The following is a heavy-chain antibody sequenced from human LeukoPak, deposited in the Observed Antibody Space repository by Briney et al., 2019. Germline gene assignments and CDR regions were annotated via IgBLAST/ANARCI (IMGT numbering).Heavy chain of an antibody. J-gene: IGHJ4*02. CDR2: ISPSSSYI. D-gene: IGHD2/OR15-2a*01. CDR3: ARDPVVLDDGYYFDY. Sequence: PGGSLRLSCAASGFTFSSYTLNWVRQAPGKGLEWVSTISPSSSYIYYADSVKGRFTISRDNAKNSLYLQMNSLRPEDTAVYYCARDPVVLDDGYYFDYWGQGTLVTVSS. V-gene: IGHV3-21*01. CDR1: GFTFSSYT.